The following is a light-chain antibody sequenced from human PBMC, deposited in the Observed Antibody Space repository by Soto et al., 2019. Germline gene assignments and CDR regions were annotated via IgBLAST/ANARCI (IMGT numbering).Light chain of an antibody. Sequence: DIKMTQSPSALSASVGDRVTITCRASQTISTYLNWYQQKPGKAPKLLIYAASTLQSGVPSRFSGSGSGTDFTLTISNLQPEDFATYYCQQSLGIPYTFGQGTRLEIK. CDR3: QQSLGIPYT. V-gene: IGKV1-39*01. J-gene: IGKJ2*01. CDR2: AAS. CDR1: QTISTY.